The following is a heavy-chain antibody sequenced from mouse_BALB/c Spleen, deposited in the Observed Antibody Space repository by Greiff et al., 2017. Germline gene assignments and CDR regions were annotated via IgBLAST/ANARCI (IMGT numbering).Heavy chain of an antibody. Sequence: EVKLMESGGGLVQPGGSRTLSCAASGFTFSSFGMHWVRQAPEKGLEWVAYISSGSSTIYYADTVKGRFTISRDNPKNTLFLQMTSLRSEDTAMYYCAREGVTTATFAYWGQGTLVTVSA. V-gene: IGHV5-17*02. J-gene: IGHJ3*01. CDR2: ISSGSSTI. D-gene: IGHD1-2*01. CDR1: GFTFSSFG. CDR3: AREGVTTATFAY.